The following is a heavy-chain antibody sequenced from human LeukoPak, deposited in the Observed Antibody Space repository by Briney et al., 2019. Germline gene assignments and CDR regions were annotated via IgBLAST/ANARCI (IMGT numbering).Heavy chain of an antibody. D-gene: IGHD3-22*01. CDR2: INPNSGGT. J-gene: IGHJ3*02. V-gene: IGHV1-2*04. Sequence: GRSLRLSCAASGFTFSSYGMHWVRQAPGQGLEWMGWINPNSGGTNYAQKFQGWVTMTRDTSISTAYMELSRLRSDDTAVYYCARSDFVMTKGNYYDSSGPLHAFDIWGQGTMVTVSS. CDR1: GFTFSSYG. CDR3: ARSDFVMTKGNYYDSSGPLHAFDI.